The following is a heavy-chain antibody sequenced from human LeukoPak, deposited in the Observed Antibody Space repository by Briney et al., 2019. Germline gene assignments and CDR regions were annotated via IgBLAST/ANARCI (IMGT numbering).Heavy chain of an antibody. CDR3: ARHVRWLQLTLYFDI. V-gene: IGHV4-39*01. CDR2: IYYSGST. J-gene: IGHJ2*01. D-gene: IGHD5-24*01. CDR1: GGPINTPSYY. Sequence: SETLSLTCTVSGGPINTPSYYGGWIRQPPGKGLEWIGSIYYSGSTSYNPSLNSRVTISVDTSKKQFSLKLSSVTAADTAVYYCARHVRWLQLTLYFDIWGRGTLVTVSS.